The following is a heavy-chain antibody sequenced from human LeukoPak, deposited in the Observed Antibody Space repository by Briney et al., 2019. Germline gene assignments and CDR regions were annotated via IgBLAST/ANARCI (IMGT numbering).Heavy chain of an antibody. J-gene: IGHJ6*03. Sequence: PGGSLRLSCAASGFTFSTYSMNWVRQAPGKGLEWVSYISYSSSTIYYADSVKGRFTISRDNAKNSLYLQMNSLRAEDTAVYYCARVQLWSYYYYYYMDVWGKGTTVTVSS. CDR3: ARVQLWSYYYYYYMDV. CDR1: GFTFSTYS. V-gene: IGHV3-48*01. CDR2: ISYSSSTI. D-gene: IGHD5-18*01.